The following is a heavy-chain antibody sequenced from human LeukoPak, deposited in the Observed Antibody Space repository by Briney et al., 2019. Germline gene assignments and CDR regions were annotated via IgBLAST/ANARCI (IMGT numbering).Heavy chain of an antibody. Sequence: PSETLSLTCTVAGGSISSSTYNWGWIRQPPGKRLEWIGSVYYTGITYYNPSVESRVTISVDTSKNHFSLELNSVTAADTGVYFCARQVRSPVVMFMGVWRKGTTVIVSS. D-gene: IGHD3-22*01. V-gene: IGHV4-39*01. CDR3: ARQVRSPVVMFMGV. CDR2: VYYTGIT. J-gene: IGHJ6*03. CDR1: GGSISSSTYN.